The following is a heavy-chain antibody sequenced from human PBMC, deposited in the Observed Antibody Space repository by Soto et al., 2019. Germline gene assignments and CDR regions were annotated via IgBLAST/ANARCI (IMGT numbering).Heavy chain of an antibody. D-gene: IGHD2-15*01. CDR3: VSWDISNV. Sequence: GSLRLSCSGFGFSINTYWMNWIRQTPGKGLEWVANINPEGNAKTYVDPVKGRFFVSRDNTRNSLDLQMTSLRVEDSAIYFCVSWDISNVWGQRILVTVS. V-gene: IGHV3-7*01. CDR2: INPEGNAK. CDR1: GFSINTYW. J-gene: IGHJ4*02.